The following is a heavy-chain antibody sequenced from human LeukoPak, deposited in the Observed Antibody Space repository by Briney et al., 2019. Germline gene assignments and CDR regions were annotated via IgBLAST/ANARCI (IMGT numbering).Heavy chain of an antibody. V-gene: IGHV4-59*01. Sequence: SETLSLTCTVSGGSISTYYRSWIRQPPGKGLEWIGYIYYRGTTNYNPSLRSRVTITLDTSKNQFSLKLSSVTAADTAVYYCARHGSGWSFDYWGQGTLITVSS. CDR2: IYYRGTT. D-gene: IGHD6-19*01. CDR3: ARHGSGWSFDY. J-gene: IGHJ4*02. CDR1: GGSISTYY.